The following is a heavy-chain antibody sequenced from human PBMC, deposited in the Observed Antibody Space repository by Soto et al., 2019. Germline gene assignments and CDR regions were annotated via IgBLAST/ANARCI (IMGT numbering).Heavy chain of an antibody. D-gene: IGHD3-22*01. V-gene: IGHV3-48*03. CDR3: ARGPTSGYYYFDY. CDR2: ISSSGATI. Sequence: GGSLRLSCAASGFTFSSYEMNWVRQAPGKGLEWLSYISSSGATIYYAASVKGRFTISRDDAKNSLYLQMHSLRAEDTALYYCARGPTSGYYYFDYWGQGTLVTVSS. J-gene: IGHJ4*02. CDR1: GFTFSSYE.